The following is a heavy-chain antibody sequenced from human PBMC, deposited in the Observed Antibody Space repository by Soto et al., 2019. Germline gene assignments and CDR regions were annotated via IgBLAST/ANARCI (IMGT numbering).Heavy chain of an antibody. D-gene: IGHD5-18*01. CDR3: ARGVDTADY. CDR1: GYTFTSYG. Sequence: QVQLVQSGAEVKKPGASVRVSCEASGYTFTSYGINWVRQAPGQGLEWMGWISAYNGNTNYAQKFQGRVTMTTDISTSTAYIELRSLRSDDTAVYYCARGVDTADYWGQGTLVTVSS. V-gene: IGHV1-18*01. J-gene: IGHJ4*02. CDR2: ISAYNGNT.